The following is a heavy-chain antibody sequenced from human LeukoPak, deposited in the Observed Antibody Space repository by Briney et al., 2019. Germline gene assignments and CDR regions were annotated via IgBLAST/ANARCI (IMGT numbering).Heavy chain of an antibody. CDR1: D. V-gene: IGHV4-30-4*01. Sequence: DMNWVRQAPGKGLEWIGYIYNSGSTYYNPSLKSRVTISVDTSKKQFTLKLSSVTAADTAMYYCARSPGRGSYSYFDYWGQGTLVTVSS. CDR3: ARSPGRGSYSYFDY. J-gene: IGHJ4*02. D-gene: IGHD1-26*01. CDR2: IYNSGST.